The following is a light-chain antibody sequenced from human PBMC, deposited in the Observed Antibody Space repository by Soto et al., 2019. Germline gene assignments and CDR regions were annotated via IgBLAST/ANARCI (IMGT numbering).Light chain of an antibody. V-gene: IGKV3-20*01. CDR3: QQYGSSPPFT. J-gene: IGKJ3*01. CDR1: QSVSSTY. CDR2: GAS. Sequence: EIVLTQSPGTLSLSPGERATLSCSASQSVSSTYLAWYQQKPGQAPRLLIYGASSRATGIPDRFSGGGSGTDFTLTISRLEPEDFAVYYCQQYGSSPPFTFGPGTKVDIK.